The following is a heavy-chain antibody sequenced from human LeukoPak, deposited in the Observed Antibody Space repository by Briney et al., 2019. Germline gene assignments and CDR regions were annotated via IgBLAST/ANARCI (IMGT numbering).Heavy chain of an antibody. J-gene: IGHJ4*02. Sequence: PPETLSLTCTVSGGSISSYYWSWIRQPPGKGLEWIGYISYTGSTNYNPSLKSRVTISVDTSKNQFSLRLNSVTGADTAVYYCASNYLSNSWYYFDYWGQGTLVTVSS. V-gene: IGHV4-59*01. CDR2: ISYTGST. D-gene: IGHD6-13*01. CDR1: GGSISSYY. CDR3: ASNYLSNSWYYFDY.